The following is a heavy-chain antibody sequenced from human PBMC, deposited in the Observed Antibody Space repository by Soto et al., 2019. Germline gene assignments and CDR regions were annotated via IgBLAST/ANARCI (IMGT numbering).Heavy chain of an antibody. Sequence: SETLSLTCAVSGFFISSGNYWGWIRKPPGKGLEWIGSIFHGENTYYNPSLKSRVTISVDMSKNQFSLKLNSVTAADTAVYYCARARWYDAFDVWGQGTVVTVSS. D-gene: IGHD2-15*01. CDR2: IFHGENT. CDR1: GFFISSGNY. CDR3: ARARWYDAFDV. V-gene: IGHV4-38-2*01. J-gene: IGHJ3*01.